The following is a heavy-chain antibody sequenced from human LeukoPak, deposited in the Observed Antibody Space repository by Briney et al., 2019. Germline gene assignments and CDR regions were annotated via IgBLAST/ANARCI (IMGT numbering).Heavy chain of an antibody. J-gene: IGHJ3*02. Sequence: ASVKVSCKASGYTFTSYYMHWVRQAPGQGLEWMGWINPNSGGTNYAQKFQGRVTMTRDTSISTAYMELSRLRSDDTAVYYCARADSSSWYRAFDIWGQGTMVTVSS. CDR1: GYTFTSYY. V-gene: IGHV1-2*02. D-gene: IGHD6-13*01. CDR2: INPNSGGT. CDR3: ARADSSSWYRAFDI.